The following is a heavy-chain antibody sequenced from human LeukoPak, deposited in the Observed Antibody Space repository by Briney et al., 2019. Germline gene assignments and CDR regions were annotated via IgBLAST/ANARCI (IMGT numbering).Heavy chain of an antibody. D-gene: IGHD3-10*01. Sequence: ASVKVSCKASGYTFTSYDINWVRQATGQGPEWMGWMNPNSGNTGYAQKFQGRVTMTRNTSISTAYMELSSLRSEDTAVYYCARDKDGSGSYVDYWGQGTLVTVSS. CDR1: GYTFTSYD. V-gene: IGHV1-8*01. CDR3: ARDKDGSGSYVDY. CDR2: MNPNSGNT. J-gene: IGHJ4*02.